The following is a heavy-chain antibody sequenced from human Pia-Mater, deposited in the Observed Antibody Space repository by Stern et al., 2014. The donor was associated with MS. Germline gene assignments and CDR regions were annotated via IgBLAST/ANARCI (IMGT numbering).Heavy chain of an antibody. Sequence: QLQLQESGPGLVKPSETLSLTCTVSGGSITNRDYWGWIRQSPGKGLEWIGSVYYSGITYYRPSLKRRATISIDTSRNPFFLKLTSVTATDTAVYFCARGVTAVTNYVPNWCFDLWGRGTLVTVSS. J-gene: IGHJ2*01. CDR1: GGSITNRDY. CDR3: ARGVTAVTNYVPNWCFDL. CDR2: VYYSGIT. V-gene: IGHV4-39*01. D-gene: IGHD4-11*01.